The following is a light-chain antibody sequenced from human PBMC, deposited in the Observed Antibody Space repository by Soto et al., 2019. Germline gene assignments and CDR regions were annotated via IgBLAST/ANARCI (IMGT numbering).Light chain of an antibody. CDR3: QQYNSYSFT. V-gene: IGKV1-5*01. Sequence: DIQMTQSPSTLSASVGDRVTITCRASQSISSWLAWYQQKPGKAPKLLIYDASSLESGVPSRFSGSGSGTEFTLTISSLQPDDFETYYCQQYNSYSFTLGPGTKVDI. CDR2: DAS. CDR1: QSISSW. J-gene: IGKJ3*01.